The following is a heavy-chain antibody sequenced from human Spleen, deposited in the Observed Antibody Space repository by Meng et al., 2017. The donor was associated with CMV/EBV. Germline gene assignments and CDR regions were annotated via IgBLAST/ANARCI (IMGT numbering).Heavy chain of an antibody. CDR3: ARVQLTVSQYYDFCCGYQSGSGWFDP. D-gene: IGHD3-3*01. CDR2: IYYSGGT. J-gene: IGHJ5*02. CDR1: AGSISSFY. V-gene: IGHV4-59*01. Sequence: SETLSLTCTVSAGSISSFYWNWIRQPPGKGLEWNGNIYYSGGTNYNPSRKSRVTISVDGSKTQSPLRMSSVTAADTAMYYCARVQLTVSQYYDFCCGYQSGSGWFDPWGQGTLVTVSS.